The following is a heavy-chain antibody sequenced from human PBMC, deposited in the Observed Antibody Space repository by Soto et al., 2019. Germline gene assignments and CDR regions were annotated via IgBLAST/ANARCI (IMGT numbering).Heavy chain of an antibody. V-gene: IGHV5-10-1*01. J-gene: IGHJ6*02. CDR2: IDPSDSYT. CDR1: GYSFTSYW. Sequence: PXESLTISFKGSGYSFTSYWISLVRQMPGKGLEWMGRIDPSDSYTNYSPSFQGHVTISADKSISTAYLQWSSLKASDTAMYYCARWLYSGMDVWGQGTTVTVSS. D-gene: IGHD2-8*01. CDR3: ARWLYSGMDV.